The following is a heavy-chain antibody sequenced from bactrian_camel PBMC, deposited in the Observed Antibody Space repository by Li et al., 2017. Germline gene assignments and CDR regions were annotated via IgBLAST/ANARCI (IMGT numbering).Heavy chain of an antibody. Sequence: HVQLVESGGGSVQAGGSLRLSCAGSGFPPGFPFRHHCLGWFRQVPGLEREGIGSIDSDGITTYADSLKARFTISRDNAKSTLYLQMNNLKPEDTAMYYCAADRALDDDCYVGSLYTDFAYWGQGTQVTVS. CDR2: IDSDGIT. D-gene: IGHD3*01. V-gene: IGHV3S63*01. CDR3: AADRALDDDCYVGSLYTDFAY. CDR1: GFPPGFPFR. J-gene: IGHJ6*01.